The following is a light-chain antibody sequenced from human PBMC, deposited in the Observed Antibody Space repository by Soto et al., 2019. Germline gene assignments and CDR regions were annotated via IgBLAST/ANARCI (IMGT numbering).Light chain of an antibody. CDR3: QQYGSTPYT. V-gene: IGKV3-20*01. Sequence: EIVLTQSPGTLSLSPGERATLSCRASQSFSSSYLIWYQQKPGQAPRLLIYGASSRATGIPDRFSGGGSGTDFTLTISRLEAEDFAVYYCQQYGSTPYTFGQGTKLEIK. J-gene: IGKJ2*01. CDR2: GAS. CDR1: QSFSSSY.